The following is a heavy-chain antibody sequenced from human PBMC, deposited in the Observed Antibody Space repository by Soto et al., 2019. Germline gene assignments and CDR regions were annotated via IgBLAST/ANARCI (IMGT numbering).Heavy chain of an antibody. D-gene: IGHD3-10*01. J-gene: IGHJ5*02. CDR1: GYTFTNYG. V-gene: IGHV1-18*01. Sequence: QVQLVQSGGEVKKPGASVKVSCKASGYTFTNYGISWVRQAPGQGLEWMGWINVYNGNTKYAQKVQGRVTMTTDTXTXTXXMELRSLRSDDTAVYYCARGVGSGNYYNQYNWFDPWGQGTLVTVSS. CDR2: INVYNGNT. CDR3: ARGVGSGNYYNQYNWFDP.